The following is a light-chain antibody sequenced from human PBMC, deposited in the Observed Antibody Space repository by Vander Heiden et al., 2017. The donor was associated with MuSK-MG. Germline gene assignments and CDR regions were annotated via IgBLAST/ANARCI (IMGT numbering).Light chain of an antibody. CDR1: QSVSSY. CDR2: DAS. Sequence: EIVLTQSPATLSLSPGERATLSCRASQSVSSYLAWYKQKPGQAPRLLIYDASNRATGIQARFSGSGSGTDFTLTISSREPEDFAVYYCQQRSNGHPGHTFGHGTKVDIK. J-gene: IGKJ3*01. V-gene: IGKV3-11*01. CDR3: QQRSNGHPGHT.